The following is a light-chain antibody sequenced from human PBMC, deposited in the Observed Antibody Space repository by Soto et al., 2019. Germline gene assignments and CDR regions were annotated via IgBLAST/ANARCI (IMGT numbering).Light chain of an antibody. J-gene: IGKJ1*01. CDR3: QQYNSYS. CDR1: DDITNY. CDR2: DAS. V-gene: IGKV1-9*01. Sequence: IQLTQSPSSLSASVSDRVTVICRASDDITNYLAWYQQKAGKAPKLLIYDASTLYSGVPSRFSGSGSGTEFTLTISSLQPDDFATYYCQQYNSYSVGQGTKVDIK.